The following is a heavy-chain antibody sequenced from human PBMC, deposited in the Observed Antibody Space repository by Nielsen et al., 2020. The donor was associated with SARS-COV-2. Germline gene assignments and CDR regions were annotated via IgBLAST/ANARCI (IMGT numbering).Heavy chain of an antibody. J-gene: IGHJ6*02. CDR2: ISWNSGSI. Sequence: GGSLRLSCAASGFTFDDYAMHWVRQAPGKGLEWVSGISWNSGSIGYADSVKGRFTISRDNAKNSLYLQMNSLRAEDTALYYCAKDSDGMDVWGHGATVTASS. V-gene: IGHV3-9*01. CDR1: GFTFDDYA. CDR3: AKDSDGMDV.